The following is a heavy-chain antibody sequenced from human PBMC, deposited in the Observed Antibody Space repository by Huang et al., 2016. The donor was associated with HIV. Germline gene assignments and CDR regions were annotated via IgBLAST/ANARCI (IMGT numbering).Heavy chain of an antibody. Sequence: QMQLVQSGPEVKKPGTSVKVPCKASGFTFTSSAVQWVRQARGRRLEWIGGNVGGSGNTNYAQKFQERVPITRDMSTSTAYMELSSLRSGGTAVYYCAAYTSGPAGYYYYYDMDVWGQGTTVTVSS. D-gene: IGHD6-19*01. CDR2: NVGGSGNT. CDR3: AAYTSGPAGYYYYYDMDV. J-gene: IGHJ6*02. CDR1: GFTFTSSA. V-gene: IGHV1-58*01.